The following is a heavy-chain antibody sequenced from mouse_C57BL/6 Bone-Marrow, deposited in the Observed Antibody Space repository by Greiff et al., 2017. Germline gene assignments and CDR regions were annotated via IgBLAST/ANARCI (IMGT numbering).Heavy chain of an antibody. CDR3: ASKGYYSNYVFYAMDC. V-gene: IGHV5-17*01. Sequence: EVKLMESGGGLVKPGGSLKLSCAASGFTFSDYGMHWVRQAPEKGLEWVAYISSGSSTIYYADTVKGRFTISRDNAKNTLFLQMTSLRSEDAAMYYCASKGYYSNYVFYAMDCWGQGTSVTVSS. D-gene: IGHD2-5*01. CDR2: ISSGSSTI. J-gene: IGHJ4*01. CDR1: GFTFSDYG.